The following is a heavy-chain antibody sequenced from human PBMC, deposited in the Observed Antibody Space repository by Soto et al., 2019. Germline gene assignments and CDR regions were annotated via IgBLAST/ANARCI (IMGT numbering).Heavy chain of an antibody. CDR2: IITIIGII. CDR1: GGTFSTYT. V-gene: IGHV1-69*08. J-gene: IGHJ5*02. CDR3: AGDPDSHYNDSHASSHP. D-gene: IGHD4-4*01. Sequence: QVQLVQSGAEVKKPGSSVKVSCKASGGTFSTYTITWVRQAPGQGLEWMGRIITIIGIINYAQKFQGRVTISAEKFTGTAYMEMTGLRSDDTAVYYCAGDPDSHYNDSHASSHPCGQGTLVTVSS.